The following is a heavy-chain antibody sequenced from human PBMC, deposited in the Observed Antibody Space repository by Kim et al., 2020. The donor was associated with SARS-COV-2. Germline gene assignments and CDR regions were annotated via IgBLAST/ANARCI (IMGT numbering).Heavy chain of an antibody. J-gene: IGHJ4*02. D-gene: IGHD6-19*01. CDR3: ARDLVGVLGGGWYIDY. CDR2: INPSGGST. V-gene: IGHV1-46*01. CDR1: GYTFTSYY. Sequence: ASVKVSCKASGYTFTSYYMHWVRQAPGQGLEWMGIINPSGGSTSYAQKFQGRVTMTRDTSTSTVYMELSSLRSEDTAVYYCARDLVGVLGGGWYIDYWGQGTLVTVSS.